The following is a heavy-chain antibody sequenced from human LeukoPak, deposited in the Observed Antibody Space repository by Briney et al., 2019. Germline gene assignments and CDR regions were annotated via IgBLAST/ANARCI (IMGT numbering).Heavy chain of an antibody. D-gene: IGHD2-2*01. J-gene: IGHJ6*03. V-gene: IGHV3-21*01. Sequence: GGSLRLSCAASGFTFSHYCMNWVRQAPGKGLEWVSSISGSGSFIYYADSLKGRITISRDNAKNSLYLQMNSLRAEDTAVHYCARDLRAPAEDYSYYYMDVWGKGTTVTVSS. CDR3: ARDLRAPAEDYSYYYMDV. CDR2: ISGSGSFI. CDR1: GFTFSHYC.